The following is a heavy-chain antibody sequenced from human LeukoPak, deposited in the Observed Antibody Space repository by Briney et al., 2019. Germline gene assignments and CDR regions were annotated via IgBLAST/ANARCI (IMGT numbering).Heavy chain of an antibody. V-gene: IGHV3-9*01. CDR2: ISWNSGSI. CDR1: GFTFDDYA. J-gene: IGHJ3*02. D-gene: IGHD3-22*01. Sequence: PGGSLRLSCAASGFTFDDYAMHWVRQAPGKGLEWVSGISWNSGSIGYADSVKGRFTISRDNAKNSLYLQMNSLRAEDTAVYYCASLGSSGYHAFDIWGQGTMVTVSS. CDR3: ASLGSSGYHAFDI.